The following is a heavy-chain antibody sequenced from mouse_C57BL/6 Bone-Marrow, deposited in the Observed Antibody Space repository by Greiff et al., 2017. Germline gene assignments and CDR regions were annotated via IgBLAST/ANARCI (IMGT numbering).Heavy chain of an antibody. D-gene: IGHD3-3*01. Sequence: VKLMESGAELARPGASVKLSCKASGYTFTSYGISWVKQRTGQGLEWIGEIYPSSGNTYYNEKFKGKATLTADKSSSTAYMELRSLTSEDAAVYFCARRAFYFDYWGRGPTLTVSS. CDR3: ARRAFYFDY. CDR1: GYTFTSYG. J-gene: IGHJ2*01. V-gene: IGHV1-81*01. CDR2: IYPSSGNT.